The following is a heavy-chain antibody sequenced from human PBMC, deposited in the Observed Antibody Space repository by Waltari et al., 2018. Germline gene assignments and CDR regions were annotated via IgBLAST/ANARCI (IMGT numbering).Heavy chain of an antibody. Sequence: QVQLQESGPSPRKPSETLSLICTVSGGSISGFYWSWVRQPPGKGLDWIGYIYYTGSTNFNPSLKSRVTMSVDTSKNQFSLKLSSVTAADTAFYYCARGGGGDWEWFDPWGQGTLVTVSS. CDR1: GGSISGFY. J-gene: IGHJ5*02. CDR3: ARGGGGDWEWFDP. D-gene: IGHD2-21*02. CDR2: IYYTGST. V-gene: IGHV4-59*01.